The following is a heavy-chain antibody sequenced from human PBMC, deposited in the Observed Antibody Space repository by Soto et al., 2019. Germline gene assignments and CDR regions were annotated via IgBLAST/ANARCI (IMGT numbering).Heavy chain of an antibody. D-gene: IGHD3-16*01. J-gene: IGHJ4*02. CDR3: ARRGSSIRHRN. CDR1: GGSISSSSYY. Sequence: QLQLQESGPGLVKPSETLSLTCTVSGGSISSSSYYWGWIRQPPGKGLEWIGSIYYSGSTYYNPSLKSRVTISVDTSKNQFSLKLSSVTAADTAVYYCARRGSSIRHRNWGQGTLVTVSS. V-gene: IGHV4-39*01. CDR2: IYYSGST.